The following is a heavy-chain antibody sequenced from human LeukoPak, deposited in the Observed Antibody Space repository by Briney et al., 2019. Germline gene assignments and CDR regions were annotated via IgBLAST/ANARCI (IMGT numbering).Heavy chain of an antibody. CDR1: GFIFSSWW. CDR3: TTFGIDWSLSY. D-gene: IGHD3-9*01. CDR2: INTDGSYI. Sequence: GGSLRLSCAASGFIFSSWWMIWFRRLPGKGLVSVSHINTDGSYIRYADSVKGRFTISRDNAKNTLYLQMNSLRPEDTGVYYCTTFGIDWSLSYWGQGALVTVPS. J-gene: IGHJ4*02. V-gene: IGHV3-74*01.